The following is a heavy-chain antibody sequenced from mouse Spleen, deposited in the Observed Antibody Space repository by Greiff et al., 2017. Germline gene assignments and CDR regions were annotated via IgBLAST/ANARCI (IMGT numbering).Heavy chain of an antibody. Sequence: VKLQESGAELMKPGASVKLSCKATGYTFTGYWIEWVKQRPGHGLEWIGEILPGSGSTNYNEKFKGKATFTADTSSNTAYMQLSSLTTEDSAIYYCARRFFHYYGSAYWGQGTLVTVSA. V-gene: IGHV1-9*01. CDR3: ARRFFHYYGSAY. CDR2: ILPGSGST. J-gene: IGHJ3*01. CDR1: GYTFTGYW. D-gene: IGHD1-2*01.